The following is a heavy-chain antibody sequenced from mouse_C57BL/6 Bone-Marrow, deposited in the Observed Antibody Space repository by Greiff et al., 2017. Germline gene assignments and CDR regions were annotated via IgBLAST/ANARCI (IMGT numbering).Heavy chain of an antibody. CDR1: GYTFTSSG. D-gene: IGHD1-1*02. V-gene: IGHV1-81*01. CDR2: IYPRSGNT. CDR3: SRLFLWFPAMDY. J-gene: IGHJ4*01. Sequence: QVQLQQSGAELARPGASVKLSCKASGYTFTSSGISWVKQRTGQGLEWIGEIYPRSGNTYYIEKFKGKATLTADKSSSTAYMELRSRTSEDSAVYFCSRLFLWFPAMDYWGQGTSVTVSS.